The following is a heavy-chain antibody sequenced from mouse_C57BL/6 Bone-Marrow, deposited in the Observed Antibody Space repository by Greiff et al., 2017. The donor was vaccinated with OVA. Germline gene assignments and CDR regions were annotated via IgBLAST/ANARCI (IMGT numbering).Heavy chain of an antibody. V-gene: IGHV1-81*01. CDR3: ARERYQYYGSSYDYAMDY. Sequence: QVQLKQSGAELARPGASVKLSCKASGYTFTSSGISWVKQRTGQGLEWIGEIYPRSGNTYYNEKFKGKATLTADKSSSTAYMELRSLTSEDSAVYFCARERYQYYGSSYDYAMDYWGQGTSVTVSS. D-gene: IGHD1-1*01. J-gene: IGHJ4*01. CDR2: IYPRSGNT. CDR1: GYTFTSSG.